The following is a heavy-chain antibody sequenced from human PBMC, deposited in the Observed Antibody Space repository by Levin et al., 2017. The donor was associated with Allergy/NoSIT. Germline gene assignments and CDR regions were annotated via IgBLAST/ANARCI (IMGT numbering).Heavy chain of an antibody. D-gene: IGHD3-10*01. J-gene: IGHJ4*02. Sequence: NASETLSLTCAVSGGSISSSNWWSWVRQPPGKGLEWIGEIYHSGSTNYNPSLKSRVTISVDKSKNQFSLKLSSVTAADTAVYYCARQRYYYGSGSYYNSEKYYFDYWGQGTLVTVSS. V-gene: IGHV4-4*02. CDR1: GGSISSSNW. CDR2: IYHSGST. CDR3: ARQRYYYGSGSYYNSEKYYFDY.